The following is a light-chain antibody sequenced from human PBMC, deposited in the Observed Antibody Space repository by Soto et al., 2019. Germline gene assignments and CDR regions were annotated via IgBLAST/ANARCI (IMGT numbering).Light chain of an antibody. CDR3: QQYNNGPET. V-gene: IGKV3-15*01. CDR2: GAS. Sequence: EIVMTQSPATLSVSPGERATLSCRASQSVSSNLAWYQQKPGQAPRLLIYGASTRATGIPGRFSGSGSGTEFTLPISSLQSEDFAVYYCQQYNNGPETFGQGTKLEIK. CDR1: QSVSSN. J-gene: IGKJ1*01.